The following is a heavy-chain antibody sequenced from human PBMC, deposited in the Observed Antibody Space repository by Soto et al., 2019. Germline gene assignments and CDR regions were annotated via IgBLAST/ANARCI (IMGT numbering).Heavy chain of an antibody. CDR1: GDSISSGGYY. CDR2: IYYSGST. J-gene: IGHJ2*01. CDR3: ARAPNYWYFDL. Sequence: QVQLQESGPGLMKPSQTLSLTCTVSGDSISSGGYYCSWIRQHPGKGLEWIGYIYYSGSTYYNPCHKYRVNLSEDTSKNHFSRKLRSVTGPDTAVYYCARAPNYWYFDLWGRCTLVTVSS. V-gene: IGHV4-31*03.